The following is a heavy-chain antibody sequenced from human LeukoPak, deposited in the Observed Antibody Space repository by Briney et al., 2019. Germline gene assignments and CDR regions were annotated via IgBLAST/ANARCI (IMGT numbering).Heavy chain of an antibody. CDR2: IYHSGST. Sequence: SETLSLTCTVSGGSISSSSYYWGWIRQPPGKGLEWIGSIYHSGSTYYNPSLKSRVTISVDRSKNQFSLKLSSVTAADTAVYYCAREWVAATAGTDYWGQGTLVTVSS. V-gene: IGHV4-39*07. CDR3: AREWVAATAGTDY. CDR1: GGSISSSSYY. D-gene: IGHD2-15*01. J-gene: IGHJ4*02.